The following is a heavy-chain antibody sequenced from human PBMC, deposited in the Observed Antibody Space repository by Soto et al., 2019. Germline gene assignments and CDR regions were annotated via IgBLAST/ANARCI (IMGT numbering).Heavy chain of an antibody. Sequence: SVKVSCKASGGTFSSYAISWVRQAPGQGLEWMGGIIPIFGTANYAQKFQGRVTITADESTSTAYMELSSLRSEDTAVYYCASQGGGVRGVIGSHNWFDHWGQGTLVTVSS. V-gene: IGHV1-69*13. CDR2: IIPIFGTA. CDR1: GGTFSSYA. D-gene: IGHD3-10*01. J-gene: IGHJ5*02. CDR3: ASQGGGVRGVIGSHNWFDH.